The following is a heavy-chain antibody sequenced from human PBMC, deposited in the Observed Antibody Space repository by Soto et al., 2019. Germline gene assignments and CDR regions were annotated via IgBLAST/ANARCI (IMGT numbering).Heavy chain of an antibody. D-gene: IGHD3-3*01. CDR1: GYTFTSYG. CDR3: ARDMFFGVVINPYYYYMDV. CDR2: ISAYNGNT. Sequence: GASVKVSCKASGYTFTSYGISWVRQAPGQGLEWMGWISAYNGNTNYAQKLQGRVTMTTDTSTSTACMELRSLRSDDTAVYYCARDMFFGVVINPYYYYMDVWGKGTTVTVSS. V-gene: IGHV1-18*01. J-gene: IGHJ6*03.